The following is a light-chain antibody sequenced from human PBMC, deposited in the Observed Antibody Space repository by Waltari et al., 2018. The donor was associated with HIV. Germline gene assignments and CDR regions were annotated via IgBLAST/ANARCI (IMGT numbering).Light chain of an antibody. Sequence: QPVLTQPPSASASLGASVTLTCTLSSGYSVYEVEWYQQRPGKGPRFVMRVGTGGIVGSKGDGIPDRFSVWSEGLNRFLTIKNVQEEDESDFHCGADHGSGSNFVLVFGGGTKLTVL. CDR2: VGTGGIVG. J-gene: IGLJ2*01. CDR3: GADHGSGSNFVLV. V-gene: IGLV9-49*01. CDR1: SGYSVYE.